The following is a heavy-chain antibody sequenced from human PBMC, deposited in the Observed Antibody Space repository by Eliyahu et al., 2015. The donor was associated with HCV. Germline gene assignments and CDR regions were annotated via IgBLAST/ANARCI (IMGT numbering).Heavy chain of an antibody. CDR2: IYYSGST. D-gene: IGHD2-21*01. CDR3: ARHVVVDYTNDKYFDY. V-gene: IGHV4-39*01. J-gene: IGHJ4*02. Sequence: GKGLEWIGSIYYSGSTYYNPSLKSRVTISVDTSKNQFSLKLSSVTAADTAVYYCARHVVVDYTNDKYFDYWGQGTLVTVSS.